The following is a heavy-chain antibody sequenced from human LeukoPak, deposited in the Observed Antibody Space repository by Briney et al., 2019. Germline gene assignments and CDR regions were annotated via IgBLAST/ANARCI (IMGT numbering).Heavy chain of an antibody. Sequence: SETLSLTCTVSGGSISSYYWSWIRQPAGKGLEWIGRIYTSGSTNYNPSLKSRVTMSVDTSKNQFSLKLSSVTAADTAVYYWAGEGYSSSWYRPSYFDYWGQGTLVTVSS. CDR3: AGEGYSSSWYRPSYFDY. D-gene: IGHD6-13*01. J-gene: IGHJ4*02. V-gene: IGHV4-4*07. CDR2: IYTSGST. CDR1: GGSISSYY.